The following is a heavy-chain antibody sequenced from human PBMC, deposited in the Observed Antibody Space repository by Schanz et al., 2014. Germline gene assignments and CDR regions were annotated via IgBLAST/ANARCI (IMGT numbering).Heavy chain of an antibody. D-gene: IGHD5-12*01. J-gene: IGHJ4*02. CDR2: IYSNGIS. CDR3: VRVKGEHSGHDYIVY. CDR1: GGSINNYF. V-gene: IGHV4-4*07. Sequence: QVHLQESGPGLVKPSETLSVTCTVSGGSINNYFWTWIRQPAGKGLDWIGRIYSNGISHYNPSLESRVTMSVDTSKNKFSLNLTPVTPADTAIYYCVRVKGEHSGHDYIVYWGQGIQVTVSP.